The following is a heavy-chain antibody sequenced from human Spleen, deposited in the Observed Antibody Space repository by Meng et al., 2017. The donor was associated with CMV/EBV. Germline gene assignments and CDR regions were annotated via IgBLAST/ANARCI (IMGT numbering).Heavy chain of an antibody. CDR2: ISYDGSNK. CDR3: ARGRLIFGVVMRYYGMDV. V-gene: IGHV3-30-3*01. D-gene: IGHD3-3*01. CDR1: GFTFSSYA. Sequence: GGSLRLSCAASGFTFSSYAMHWVRQAPGKGLEWVAVISYDGSNKYYADSVKGRFTISRDNSKNTLYLQMNSLRAEDTAVYYCARGRLIFGVVMRYYGMDVWGQGTTVTVSS. J-gene: IGHJ6*02.